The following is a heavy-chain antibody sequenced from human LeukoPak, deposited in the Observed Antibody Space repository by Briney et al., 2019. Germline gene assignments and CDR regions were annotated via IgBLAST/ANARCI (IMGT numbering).Heavy chain of an antibody. J-gene: IGHJ4*02. CDR2: ISGSGGST. CDR3: AKDYRLNSSGWSIDY. V-gene: IGHV3-23*01. Sequence: PGGSLRLSCAASGFTFTSYAMSWVRQAPGKGLEWVSAISGSGGSTYYADSVKGRFSISRDNSKNTLYLQMSSLRAEDTALYYCAKDYRLNSSGWSIDYWGQGTLVTVSS. D-gene: IGHD6-19*01. CDR1: GFTFTSYA.